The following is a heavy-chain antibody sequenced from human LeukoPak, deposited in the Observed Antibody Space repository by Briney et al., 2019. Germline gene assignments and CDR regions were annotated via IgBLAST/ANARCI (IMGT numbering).Heavy chain of an antibody. V-gene: IGHV1-2*02. CDR3: ARESNSSSPFDY. J-gene: IGHJ4*02. D-gene: IGHD6-6*01. Sequence: GASVKVSCKASGYTFTGYYTHWVRQAPGQGLGWMGWINPNSGGTNYAQKFQGRVTMTRDTSISTAYMELSRLRSDDTAVYYCARESNSSSPFDYWGQGTLVTVSS. CDR1: GYTFTGYY. CDR2: INPNSGGT.